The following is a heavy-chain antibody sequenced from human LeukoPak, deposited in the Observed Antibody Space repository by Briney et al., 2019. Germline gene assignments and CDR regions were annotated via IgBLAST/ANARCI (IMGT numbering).Heavy chain of an antibody. CDR1: GFTFSSYA. CDR3: AKDQIYSYGFDY. J-gene: IGHJ4*02. CDR2: ISGSGSST. V-gene: IGHV3-23*01. D-gene: IGHD5-18*01. Sequence: GGSLRLSCAASGFTFSSYAMSWVRQAPGKGLEWVSAISGSGSSTYYADSVKVRLTISRDNSKNTLYLQMNSLRAEDTAVYYCAKDQIYSYGFDYWGQGTLVTVSS.